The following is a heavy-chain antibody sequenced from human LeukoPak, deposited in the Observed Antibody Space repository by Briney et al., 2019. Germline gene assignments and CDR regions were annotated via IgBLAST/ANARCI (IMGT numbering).Heavy chain of an antibody. CDR3: ARVYGSGSYPQYNWFDP. Sequence: GGSLRLSCAASGFTFSSYEMNWVRQAPGKGLEWVSYISSSGSTIYYADSVKGRFTISRDNAKNSLYLQMNSLRAEDTAVYYCARVYGSGSYPQYNWFDPWGQGTLVTVSS. CDR2: ISSSGSTI. J-gene: IGHJ5*02. CDR1: GFTFSSYE. D-gene: IGHD3-10*01. V-gene: IGHV3-48*03.